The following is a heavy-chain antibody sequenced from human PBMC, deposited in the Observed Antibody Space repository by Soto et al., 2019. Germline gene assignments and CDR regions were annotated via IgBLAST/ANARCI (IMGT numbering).Heavy chain of an antibody. J-gene: IGHJ4*02. CDR1: GFNFSSYA. V-gene: IGHV3-30-3*01. Sequence: QVQLVESGGGVVQPGRSLRLSCAASGFNFSSYAMHWVRQAPGKGLEWVAVISSDGSNKYYADFVKGRFTISRDNSKNTLYLQMNSLRAEDTAVYYCARVMVRGAGNDYWGQGTLVTVSS. D-gene: IGHD3-10*01. CDR2: ISSDGSNK. CDR3: ARVMVRGAGNDY.